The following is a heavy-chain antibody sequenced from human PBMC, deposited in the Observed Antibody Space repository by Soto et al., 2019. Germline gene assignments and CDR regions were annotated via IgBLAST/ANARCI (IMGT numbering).Heavy chain of an antibody. Sequence: SETLSLTCTVSGGSISSYYWSWIRQPPGKGLEWIGYIYYSGSTNYNPSLKSRVTISVDTSKNQFSLKLSSVTAADTAGYYCAGPRGCSGGSCNYMDVWGKGTTVTVSS. V-gene: IGHV4-59*08. CDR3: AGPRGCSGGSCNYMDV. D-gene: IGHD2-15*01. CDR1: GGSISSYY. J-gene: IGHJ6*03. CDR2: IYYSGST.